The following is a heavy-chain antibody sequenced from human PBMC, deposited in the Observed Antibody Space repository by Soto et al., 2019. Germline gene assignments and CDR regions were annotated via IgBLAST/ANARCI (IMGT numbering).Heavy chain of an antibody. CDR1: GFSLTTSGVG. CDR2: IYWDDDK. V-gene: IGHV2-5*02. CDR3: AHRVLRTVVGLVTTTAIYFDF. D-gene: IGHD3-3*01. Sequence: QITLKESGPPVVKPTETLTLTCTFSGFSLTTSGVGVGWVRQSPGKAPEWLALIYWDDDKRYSTSLNSRLIITKDTSKNQVVLTMANVDPADTATYYCAHRVLRTVVGLVTTTAIYFDFWGPGTPVVVSS. J-gene: IGHJ4*02.